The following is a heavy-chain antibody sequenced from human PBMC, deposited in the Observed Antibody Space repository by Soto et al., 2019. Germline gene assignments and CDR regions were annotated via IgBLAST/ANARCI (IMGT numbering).Heavy chain of an antibody. D-gene: IGHD3-10*01. V-gene: IGHV4-31*03. Sequence: SETLSLTCTVSGGSISSGGYYWSWIRQHPGKGLEWIGYIYYSGSTYYNPSLKSRVTISVDTSKNQFSLKLSSVTAADTAVYYCARVLRYGSGSYYNRTGFYMDVWGKGTTVTVSS. CDR1: GGSISSGGYY. CDR2: IYYSGST. CDR3: ARVLRYGSGSYYNRTGFYMDV. J-gene: IGHJ6*03.